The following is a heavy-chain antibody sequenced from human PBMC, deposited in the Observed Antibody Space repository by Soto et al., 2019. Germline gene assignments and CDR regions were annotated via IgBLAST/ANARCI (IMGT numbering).Heavy chain of an antibody. CDR3: AKEFYDTTGYSDV. J-gene: IGHJ6*02. D-gene: IGHD3-22*01. CDR2: ISGSGGIT. V-gene: IGHV3-23*01. CDR1: GFTFSTYA. Sequence: GGSLRLSCAGSGFTFSTYAMSWVRQAPGKGLEWVSVISGSGGITYYADSVKGRFTISRDNSKNTLYLQMNSLRAEDTAVYYCAKEFYDTTGYSDVWGQGTTVTVSS.